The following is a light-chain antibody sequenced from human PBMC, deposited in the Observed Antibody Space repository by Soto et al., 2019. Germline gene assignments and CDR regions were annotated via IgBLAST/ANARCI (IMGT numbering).Light chain of an antibody. CDR2: PAS. J-gene: IGKJ2*01. CDR3: QQSYSTPQT. V-gene: IGKV1-39*01. Sequence: EIQMTQSPSSLSASVGDRGTITCRASQSISSDLNWYQQKPGNAAKLLIYPASSMPSGVPARFSGSGSGTDFTLTISSLQPEDFASYYCQQSYSTPQTFGQGTKLEIK. CDR1: QSISSD.